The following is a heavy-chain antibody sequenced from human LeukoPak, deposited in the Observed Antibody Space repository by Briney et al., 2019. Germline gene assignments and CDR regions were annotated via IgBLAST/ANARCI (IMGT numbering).Heavy chain of an antibody. D-gene: IGHD5-18*01. CDR3: ARGTAMVTFNY. CDR2: IYTSGST. CDR1: GGSFSGYY. J-gene: IGHJ4*02. Sequence: PSETLSLTCAVYGGSFSGYYWSWIRQPAGKGLEWIERIYTSGSTNYNPSLKSRVTISVDTSKNQFSLKLSSVTAADTAVYYCARGTAMVTFNYWGQGTLVTVPS. V-gene: IGHV4-59*10.